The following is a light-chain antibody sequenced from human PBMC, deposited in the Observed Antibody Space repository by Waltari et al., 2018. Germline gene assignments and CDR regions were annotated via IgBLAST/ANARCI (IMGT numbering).Light chain of an antibody. CDR2: DAS. V-gene: IGKV3-11*01. Sequence: EIVLTHSPATLSLSPGERATPSCRASQSVSSYLGWYQQKFGQPPRLLIYDASNRATGVPARFSGSGSGTDFTLTIDSLEPEDFAVYYCQQSSRWPLTFGGGTKVEIK. J-gene: IGKJ4*01. CDR3: QQSSRWPLT. CDR1: QSVSSY.